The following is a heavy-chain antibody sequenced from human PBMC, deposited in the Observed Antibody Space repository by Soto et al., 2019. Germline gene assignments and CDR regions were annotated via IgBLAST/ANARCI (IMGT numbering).Heavy chain of an antibody. CDR2: INPSGGST. Sequence: QVQLVQSGAEVKKPGASVKVSCKASGYTFTSYYMHWVRQAPGQGLEWMGIINPSGGSTSYAQKFQGRVTMTRETSTSTGYMELSSLRSEDTAVYYCARVSSWSCFDYWGQGTLVTVSS. CDR3: ARVSSWSCFDY. CDR1: GYTFTSYY. D-gene: IGHD6-13*01. V-gene: IGHV1-46*01. J-gene: IGHJ4*02.